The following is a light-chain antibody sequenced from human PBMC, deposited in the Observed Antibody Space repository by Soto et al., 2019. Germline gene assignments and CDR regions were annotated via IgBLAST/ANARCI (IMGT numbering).Light chain of an antibody. CDR2: DAS. J-gene: IGKJ4*01. Sequence: ETVSTQSPATLSLSPGQRVTLSCRASQSVGSYLAWYQQKPGQAPRLLIYDASNRATGIPARFSGSGSGTDFTLTITSLEPEDFAVYFCQQRTDWPLTFGGGTKLEI. CDR3: QQRTDWPLT. V-gene: IGKV3-11*01. CDR1: QSVGSY.